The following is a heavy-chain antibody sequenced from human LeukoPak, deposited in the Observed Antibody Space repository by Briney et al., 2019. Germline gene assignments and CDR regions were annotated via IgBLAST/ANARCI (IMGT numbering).Heavy chain of an antibody. J-gene: IGHJ4*02. CDR1: GYTFTSYY. CDR2: INPSGGST. V-gene: IGHV1-46*01. Sequence: ASVKVSCKASGYTFTSYYMHWVRQAPGQGLEWMGIINPSGGSTSYAQKFQGRVTMTRDMSTSTVYMELSSLRSEDTAVYYCASEEGLYCTGGSCWRFDYWGQGTLVTVSS. D-gene: IGHD2-15*01. CDR3: ASEEGLYCTGGSCWRFDY.